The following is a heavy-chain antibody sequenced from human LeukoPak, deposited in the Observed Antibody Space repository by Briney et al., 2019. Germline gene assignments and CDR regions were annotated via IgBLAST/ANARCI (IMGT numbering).Heavy chain of an antibody. J-gene: IGHJ4*02. Sequence: ASVKVSCKASGYTFTSYGISWVRQAPGQGLEWMGWISAYNGNTNYAQKLQGRVTMTTDTSTSTAYMELRSLRSDDTAVYYCARDSGEDVWSGYQYFDYWGQGTLVTVSS. CDR1: GYTFTSYG. CDR3: ARDSGEDVWSGYQYFDY. D-gene: IGHD3-3*01. V-gene: IGHV1-18*01. CDR2: ISAYNGNT.